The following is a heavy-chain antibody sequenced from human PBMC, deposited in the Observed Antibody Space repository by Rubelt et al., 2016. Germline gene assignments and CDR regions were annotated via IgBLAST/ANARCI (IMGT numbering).Heavy chain of an antibody. CDR1: GGSFSGYY. CDR2: VNLSGSP. D-gene: IGHD6-19*01. CDR3: ARVSGWYRAPGQDFDY. J-gene: IGHJ4*02. V-gene: IGHV4-34*01. Sequence: QVQLQQWGAGLLKPSEPLSLTCAVYGGSFSGYYWSWIRQPPGKGLEWIGEVNLSGSPNYNPSLQSRVTISVDTSKDQFSLKLSSVTAADTAVYYCARVSGWYRAPGQDFDYWGQGTLVTVSS.